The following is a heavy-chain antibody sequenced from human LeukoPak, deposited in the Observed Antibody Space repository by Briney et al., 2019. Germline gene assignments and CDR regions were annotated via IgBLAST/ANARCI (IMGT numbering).Heavy chain of an antibody. CDR1: GGSISRYY. CDR2: IYTSGST. V-gene: IGHV4-4*07. J-gene: IGHJ4*02. D-gene: IGHD1-26*01. Sequence: SETLSLTCNVTGGSISRYYRRWIRQPAGKGMEWIGRIYTSGSTNYNTSLTSRITMSVDTSKNQFSLKLSSVTAADTAVYYCARGSGSPTFDYWGQGTLVTVSS. CDR3: ARGSGSPTFDY.